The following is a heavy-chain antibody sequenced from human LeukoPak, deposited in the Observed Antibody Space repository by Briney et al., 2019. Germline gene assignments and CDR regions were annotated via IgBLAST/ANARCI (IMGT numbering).Heavy chain of an antibody. CDR1: GFTFSSNW. CDR2: IKQDGSEK. CDR3: ASFPLTSMVNSDYFDY. Sequence: PGGSLRLSCAASGFTFSSNWMSWVRQAPGKGLEWVANIKQDGSEKYVDSVKGRFTISRDNAKNSLYLQMNSLRAEDTAVYYCASFPLTSMVNSDYFDYWGQGTLVTVSS. J-gene: IGHJ4*02. D-gene: IGHD5-18*01. V-gene: IGHV3-7*01.